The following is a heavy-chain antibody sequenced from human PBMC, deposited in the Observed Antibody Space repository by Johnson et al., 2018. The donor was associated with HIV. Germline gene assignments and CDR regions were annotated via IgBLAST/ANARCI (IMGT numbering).Heavy chain of an antibody. CDR2: ISYDGSNK. Sequence: QVQVVESGGGVVQPGRSLRLSCAASGFTFSSYAMHWVRQAPGKGLEWVAVISYDGSNKYYADSVKGRFTISRDNSKNILYLQMNSLRAADTAVYYFARDHWDWVGATDAFDIWGQGTMVTVSS. D-gene: IGHD1-26*01. CDR3: ARDHWDWVGATDAFDI. J-gene: IGHJ3*02. V-gene: IGHV3-30*14. CDR1: GFTFSSYA.